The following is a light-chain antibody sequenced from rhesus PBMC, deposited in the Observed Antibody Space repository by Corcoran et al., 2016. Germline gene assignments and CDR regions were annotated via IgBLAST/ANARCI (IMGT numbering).Light chain of an antibody. Sequence: QVILTQSPATLSLSPGERATLSCRASQSVSSYLSWYKPKPGQAPKLLIYGAASRATGIPDRFSGSGSGTEFNLTIRRLEPEDFAVYYCKKYSSSPYSFGQETKVEIK. CDR1: QSVSSY. CDR2: GAA. CDR3: KKYSSSPYS. V-gene: IGKV3-53*01. J-gene: IGKJ2*01.